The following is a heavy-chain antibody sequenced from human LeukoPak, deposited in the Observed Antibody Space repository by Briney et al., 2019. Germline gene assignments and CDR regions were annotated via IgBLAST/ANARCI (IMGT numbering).Heavy chain of an antibody. CDR3: ARTASPLPYDY. J-gene: IGHJ4*02. CDR1: GYAFTIYG. Sequence: GASVNLSCNASGYAFTIYGISWVRQAPGPGLEWMGWISPYNGNTNYAQKPQGRVTMTTETSTSTAYMELRSLRSDDTAVYYCARTASPLPYDYWGQGTLVTVSS. CDR2: ISPYNGNT. V-gene: IGHV1-18*01.